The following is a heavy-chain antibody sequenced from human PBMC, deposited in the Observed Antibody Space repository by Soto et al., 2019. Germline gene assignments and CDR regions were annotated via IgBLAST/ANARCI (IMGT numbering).Heavy chain of an antibody. CDR2: IYPGDSDT. CDR3: AKDMEMTGSCTNGLCWTLDY. D-gene: IGHD2-8*01. CDR1: GYSFTSYW. Sequence: PGESLKISCKGSGYSFTSYWIGWVRQMPGKGLEWMGIIYPGDSDTRYSPSFQGRFTISRDKSKNTLYLQMNSLRAEDTAVYFCAKDMEMTGSCTNGLCWTLDYWGPGTLVTVSS. J-gene: IGHJ4*02. V-gene: IGHV5-51*01.